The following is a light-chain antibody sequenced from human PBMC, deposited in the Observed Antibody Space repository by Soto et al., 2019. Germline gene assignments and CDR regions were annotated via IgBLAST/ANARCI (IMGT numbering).Light chain of an antibody. V-gene: IGKV3-11*01. J-gene: IGKJ4*01. CDR1: ENIGTF. CDR2: DAS. Sequence: ESVLTQSPAILSLSPGERATLSCRASENIGTFLAWYQQKPGQAPRILIYDASYRATGIPARFSGSGSGTDFPLTISSLEPEDFAVYFCQQRFNWPLTFGGGTKVEIK. CDR3: QQRFNWPLT.